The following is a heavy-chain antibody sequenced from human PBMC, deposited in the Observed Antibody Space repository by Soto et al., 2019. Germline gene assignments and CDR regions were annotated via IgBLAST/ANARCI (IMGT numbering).Heavy chain of an antibody. V-gene: IGHV1-18*01. CDR1: GYKFTNYG. CDR3: ARGGSGTSSGMDV. J-gene: IGHJ6*02. Sequence: ASVKVSCKASGYKFTNYGISWVRQAPGQGLEWMGWISPYNGITNYAQKLQGRVTMTTDTSTSTAYMELRSLRSDDSAVYWCARGGSGTSSGMDVWGQGTTVTVSS. CDR2: ISPYNGIT. D-gene: IGHD6-13*01.